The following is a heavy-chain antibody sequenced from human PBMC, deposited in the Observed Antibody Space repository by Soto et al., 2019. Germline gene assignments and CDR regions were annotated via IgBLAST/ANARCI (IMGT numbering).Heavy chain of an antibody. D-gene: IGHD3-22*01. CDR3: ARALEGYYAEL. CDR1: GFTFGDFD. V-gene: IGHV3-11*06. J-gene: IGHJ4*02. CDR2: INSRSTYA. Sequence: QVHLVESGGGLVKPGGSLRLSCVASGFTFGDFDMSWMRQAPGKGLEWISHINSRSTYANYADSVKGRFTISRENPKNSLSLQMNSLRVEDTGVYFWARALEGYYAELWGPGTLVSVSS.